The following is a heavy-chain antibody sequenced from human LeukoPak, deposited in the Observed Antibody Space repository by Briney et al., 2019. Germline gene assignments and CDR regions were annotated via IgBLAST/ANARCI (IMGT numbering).Heavy chain of an antibody. CDR1: GYTFTSYY. J-gene: IGHJ4*02. CDR2: INPSGGST. D-gene: IGHD6-13*01. CDR3: ARDHGSSWYSGYNPPFDY. V-gene: IGHV1-46*01. Sequence: GASVTVSCKASGYTFTSYYMHWVRQAPGQGLEWMGIINPSGGSTSYAQKFQGRVTMTRDTSTSTVYMELSSLRSDDTAVYYCARDHGSSWYSGYNPPFDYWGQGTLLTVSS.